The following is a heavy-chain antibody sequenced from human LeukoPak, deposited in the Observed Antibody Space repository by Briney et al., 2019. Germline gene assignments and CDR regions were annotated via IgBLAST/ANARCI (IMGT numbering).Heavy chain of an antibody. D-gene: IGHD1-26*01. J-gene: IGHJ4*02. CDR3: ASSVGATPSDY. CDR1: GFTFDDYA. V-gene: IGHV3-9*01. CDR2: ISWNSGSI. Sequence: GGSLRLSCAASGFTFDDYAMHWVRQAPGKGVEWVSGISWNSGSIGYADSVKGRFTISRDNAKNSLYLQMNSLRAEDTAVYYCASSVGATPSDYWGQGTLVTVSS.